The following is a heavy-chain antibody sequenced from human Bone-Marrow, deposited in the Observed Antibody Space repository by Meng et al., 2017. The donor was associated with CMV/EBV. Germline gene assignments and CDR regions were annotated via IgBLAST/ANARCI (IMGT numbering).Heavy chain of an antibody. CDR1: GGTFSSYA. CDR2: IIPILGIA. Sequence: SVKVSCKASGGTFSSYAISWVRQAPGQGLEWMGGIIPILGIANYAQKFQGRVTITADKSTSTAYMELSSLRSEDTAVYYCARRPERGSNYYDSSGEGHAFDFWGQGTMVTVSS. CDR3: ARRPERGSNYYDSSGEGHAFDF. V-gene: IGHV1-69*10. J-gene: IGHJ3*01. D-gene: IGHD3-22*01.